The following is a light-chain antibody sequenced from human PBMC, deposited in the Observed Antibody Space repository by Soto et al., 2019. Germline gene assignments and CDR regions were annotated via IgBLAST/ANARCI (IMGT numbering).Light chain of an antibody. CDR2: GAS. Sequence: EIVMTQSPVTLSVSPGERATLSCRASQSVSSNLAWYQQKPGQSPRLLIYGASTRATGIPARFSGSGSGTEFTLTISSLQSEDFAVYHCQQYNNWPTWTFGQGTKVDIK. CDR1: QSVSSN. CDR3: QQYNNWPTWT. V-gene: IGKV3-15*01. J-gene: IGKJ1*01.